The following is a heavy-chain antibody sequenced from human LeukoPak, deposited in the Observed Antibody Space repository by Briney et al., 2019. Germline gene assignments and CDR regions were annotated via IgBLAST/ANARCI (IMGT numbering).Heavy chain of an antibody. Sequence: GGSLRLSCTASGFTFSTYNMNWVRQAPGKGLEWVSSISSSSSYIYYADSVKGRFTISRDNAKNSLYLQMNSLRTEDTAVYYCAKGPTTVTTIYYYYYMDVWGKGTTVTISS. CDR2: ISSSSSYI. V-gene: IGHV3-21*01. D-gene: IGHD4-17*01. J-gene: IGHJ6*03. CDR3: AKGPTTVTTIYYYYYMDV. CDR1: GFTFSTYN.